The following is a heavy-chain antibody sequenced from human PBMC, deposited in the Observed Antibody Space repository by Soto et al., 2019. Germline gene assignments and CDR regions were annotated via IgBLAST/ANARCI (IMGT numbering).Heavy chain of an antibody. CDR1: GGSISSYY. CDR3: ARERVSSSWYYYYGMDV. CDR2: IYYSGST. V-gene: IGHV4-59*01. J-gene: IGHJ6*02. D-gene: IGHD6-13*01. Sequence: QVQLQESGPGLVKPSETLCLICSVCGGSISSYYWSWIRQPPGKGLEWIGYIYYSGSTNYNPSLKSRVTISVDTSKNQFSLKLSSVTAADTAVYYCARERVSSSWYYYYGMDVWGQGTTVIVSS.